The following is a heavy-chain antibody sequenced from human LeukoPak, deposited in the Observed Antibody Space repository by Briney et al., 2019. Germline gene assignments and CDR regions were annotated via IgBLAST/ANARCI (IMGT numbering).Heavy chain of an antibody. Sequence: GRSLRLSCTASGFTFDDFAIHWVRQAPGKGLEWVSGITWNSGSIGYADSVKGRFTISRDNAKNSLYLQMNSLRAKDTAVYYCARDRDYYGSGSYSDYWGQGTLVTVSS. V-gene: IGHV3-9*01. CDR1: GFTFDDFA. J-gene: IGHJ4*02. CDR3: ARDRDYYGSGSYSDY. CDR2: ITWNSGSI. D-gene: IGHD3-10*01.